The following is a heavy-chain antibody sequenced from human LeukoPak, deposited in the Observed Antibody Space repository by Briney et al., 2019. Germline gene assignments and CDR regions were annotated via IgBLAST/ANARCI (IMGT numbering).Heavy chain of an antibody. CDR3: ANIGSSTFGSTGF. J-gene: IGHJ4*02. CDR2: VSNSGDTT. V-gene: IGHV3-23*01. CDR1: GFTFSTYG. Sequence: GGSLRLSCVASGFTFSTYGMIWVRQAPGKGPEWVSLVSNSGDTTNYADSVKGRFTISRDNSKNALYLQMDSLRAEDTAAYYCANIGSSTFGSTGFWGQGTLVTVSS. D-gene: IGHD3-16*01.